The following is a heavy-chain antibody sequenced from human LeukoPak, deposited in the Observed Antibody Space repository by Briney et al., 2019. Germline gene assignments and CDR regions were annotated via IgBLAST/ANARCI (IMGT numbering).Heavy chain of an antibody. Sequence: ASVKVSCKASGYTFTCYYMHWVRQAPGQGLEWMGWINPNSGGTNYAQKFQGRVTMTRDTSISTAYMELSRLRSDDTAVYYCARDLGYDSSGYDYWGQGTLVTVSS. CDR3: ARDLGYDSSGYDY. CDR2: INPNSGGT. D-gene: IGHD3-22*01. CDR1: GYTFTCYY. V-gene: IGHV1-2*02. J-gene: IGHJ4*02.